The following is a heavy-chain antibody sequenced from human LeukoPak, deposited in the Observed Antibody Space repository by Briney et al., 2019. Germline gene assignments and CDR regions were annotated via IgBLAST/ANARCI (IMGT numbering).Heavy chain of an antibody. D-gene: IGHD2-8*01. Sequence: GGSLRLSCEASGFTFSTYWMSWVRQAPGKGPECVANIKPDGSDKYYVDSMKGRFTISRDNAKNSLYLQMNNLRAEDTAVYYCARGGVPPGVLYWGQGTLVTVSS. CDR3: ARGGVPPGVLY. CDR2: IKPDGSDK. V-gene: IGHV3-7*01. J-gene: IGHJ1*01. CDR1: GFTFSTYW.